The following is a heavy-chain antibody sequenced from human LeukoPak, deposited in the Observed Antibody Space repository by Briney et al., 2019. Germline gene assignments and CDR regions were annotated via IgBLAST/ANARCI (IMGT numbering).Heavy chain of an antibody. CDR1: GGSISSYY. Sequence: SETLSLTCTVSGGSISSYYWSWIRQPPGKRLEWIGHIYYSGSTNCNPSLKSRVTISVDTSKNQFSLKLSSVTAADTAVYYCASRSSIWSGYQDTLYYFDSWGQGTLVTVSS. J-gene: IGHJ4*02. CDR3: ASRSSIWSGYQDTLYYFDS. D-gene: IGHD3-3*01. CDR2: IYYSGST. V-gene: IGHV4-59*01.